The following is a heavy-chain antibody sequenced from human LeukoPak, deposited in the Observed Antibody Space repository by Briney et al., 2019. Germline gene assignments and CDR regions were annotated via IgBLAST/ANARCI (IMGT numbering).Heavy chain of an antibody. CDR3: ARGGRYCRSTSCWDF. Sequence: GGSLRVSCAASGFTFSSYAMSWVRQAPGKGLEWVSAISGSGGSTYYADSVKGRFTISRDNSKNTLYLQMNSLRAEDTAVYYCARGGRYCRSTSCWDFWGQGTLVTVSS. J-gene: IGHJ4*02. CDR2: ISGSGGST. CDR1: GFTFSSYA. D-gene: IGHD2-2*01. V-gene: IGHV3-23*01.